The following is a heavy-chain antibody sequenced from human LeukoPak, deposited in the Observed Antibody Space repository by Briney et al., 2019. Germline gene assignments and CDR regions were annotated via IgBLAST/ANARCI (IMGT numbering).Heavy chain of an antibody. CDR1: GGSINSGYYY. D-gene: IGHD4-23*01. Sequence: PSETLSLTCTVSGGSINSGYYYWSWIRQPAGKGLEWIGRVYTSGSTNDNPSLKSRVTIAVDTSKNQFTLKLSSVTAADTAVYYCATDKFVDYRGNSNDAFDIWGQGTLVTVSS. CDR3: ATDKFVDYRGNSNDAFDI. J-gene: IGHJ3*02. CDR2: VYTSGST. V-gene: IGHV4-61*02.